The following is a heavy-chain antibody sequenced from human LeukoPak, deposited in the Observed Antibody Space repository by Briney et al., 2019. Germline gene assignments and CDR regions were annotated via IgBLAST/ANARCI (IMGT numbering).Heavy chain of an antibody. CDR1: GGSFSGYY. V-gene: IGHV4-34*01. D-gene: IGHD2-2*01. CDR2: INHSGST. J-gene: IGHJ4*02. Sequence: SETLSLTCAVYGGSFSGYYWSWIRQPPGKGLEWIGEINHSGSTNYNPSLKSRVTISVDTSKNQFSLKLSSVTAADTAVYYCARGYCSSTSCQTAGYYFDYWGQGTLVTVSS. CDR3: ARGYCSSTSCQTAGYYFDY.